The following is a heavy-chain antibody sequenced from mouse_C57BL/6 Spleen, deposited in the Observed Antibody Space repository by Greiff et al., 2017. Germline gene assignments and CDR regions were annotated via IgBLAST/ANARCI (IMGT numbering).Heavy chain of an antibody. CDR3: ARGGVRRAWFAY. D-gene: IGHD2-14*01. CDR2: IYPGDGDT. Sequence: QVQLQQSGAELVKPGASVKISCKASGYAFSSSWMNWVKQRPGKGLEWIGQIYPGDGDTNYNGKFKGKATLTADKSSSTAYMQLSSLTSEDSAVYFCARGGVRRAWFAYWGQGTLVTVSA. V-gene: IGHV1-80*01. CDR1: GYAFSSSW. J-gene: IGHJ3*01.